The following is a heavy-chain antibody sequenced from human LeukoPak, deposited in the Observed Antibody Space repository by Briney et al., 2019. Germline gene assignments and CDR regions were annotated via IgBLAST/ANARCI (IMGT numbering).Heavy chain of an antibody. Sequence: GALRLSCAASGFTASSNYMSWVRQAPGKGLEWVSVIYSGGSTYYADSVKGRFTISRDNSKSTLYLQMNSLRAEDTAVYYCARGVRRRPDAFDIWGQGTMVTVSS. CDR2: IYSGGST. V-gene: IGHV3-66*01. CDR3: ARGVRRRPDAFDI. D-gene: IGHD6-25*01. J-gene: IGHJ3*02. CDR1: GFTASSNY.